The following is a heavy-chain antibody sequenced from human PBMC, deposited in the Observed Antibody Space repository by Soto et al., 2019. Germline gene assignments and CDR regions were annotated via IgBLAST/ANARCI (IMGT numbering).Heavy chain of an antibody. D-gene: IGHD6-13*01. J-gene: IGHJ5*02. Sequence: GGSLRLSCAASGFTFGSYSMNWVRQAPGKGLEWVSYISSSSTIYYADSVKGRFTISRDNAKNSLYLQMNSLRDEDTAVYYCARDSPYSSSWYDLNWFDPWGQGTLVTVSS. CDR1: GFTFGSYS. CDR3: ARDSPYSSSWYDLNWFDP. CDR2: ISSSSTI. V-gene: IGHV3-48*02.